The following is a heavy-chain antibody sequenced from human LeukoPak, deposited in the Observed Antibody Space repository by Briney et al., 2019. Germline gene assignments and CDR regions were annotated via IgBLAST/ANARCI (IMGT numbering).Heavy chain of an antibody. CDR3: ANWGNYRDTWVDY. CDR2: IYSGSST. CDR1: GFTVSSNY. Sequence: PGGSLRLSCAASGFTVSSNYMSWVRQAPANALEWVSVIYSGSSTYYADSVKGRFTISRDNSKNTLYLQMNSLRAEDTAVYYCANWGNYRDTWVDYWGQGTMVTVSS. V-gene: IGHV3-53*01. J-gene: IGHJ4*02. D-gene: IGHD3-16*02.